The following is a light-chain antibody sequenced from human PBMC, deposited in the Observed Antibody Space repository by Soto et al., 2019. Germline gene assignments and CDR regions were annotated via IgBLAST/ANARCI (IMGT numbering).Light chain of an antibody. CDR3: SSYTSGSTLYV. V-gene: IGLV2-14*01. J-gene: IGLJ1*01. CDR2: DVS. Sequence: QSALTQPASVSGSPGQSITISCTGSSSDVGGYNYVSWYQQHSGKAPKLMIYDVSKRPSGVSNRFSGSKSRNTASLTISGLQAEDEADYYCSSYTSGSTLYVFGTGTKVTAL. CDR1: SSDVGGYNY.